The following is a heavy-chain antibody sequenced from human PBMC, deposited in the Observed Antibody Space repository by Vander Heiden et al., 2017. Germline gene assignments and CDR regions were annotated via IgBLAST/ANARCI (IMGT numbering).Heavy chain of an antibody. CDR3: ARDLGYCSGGSCNTFDY. V-gene: IGHV1-69*06. CDR1: GGTFSSYA. D-gene: IGHD2-15*01. CDR2: IIPIFGTA. Sequence: QVQLVQSGAEVKKPGSSVKVSCKASGGTFSSYAISWVRQAPGQGLEWMGGIIPIFGTANYAQKFQCRVTITADKSTSTAYMELSSLRSEDTAVYYCARDLGYCSGGSCNTFDYWGQGTLVTVSS. J-gene: IGHJ4*02.